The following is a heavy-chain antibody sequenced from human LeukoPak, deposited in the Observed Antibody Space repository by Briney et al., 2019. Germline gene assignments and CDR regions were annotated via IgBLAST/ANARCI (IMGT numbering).Heavy chain of an antibody. CDR1: GGSISSSGYY. D-gene: IGHD2-15*01. V-gene: IGHV4-39*01. CDR3: ARRRVVARGYFDY. CDR2: ISQSGTT. Sequence: SETLSLTCTVSGGSISSSGYYWDWIRQPPGKGLEWIGSISQSGTTYYNPPLKSRVTIFVDTYKSQFSLKLNSVTAADTAVYYCARRRVVARGYFDYWGQGVLVTVSS. J-gene: IGHJ4*02.